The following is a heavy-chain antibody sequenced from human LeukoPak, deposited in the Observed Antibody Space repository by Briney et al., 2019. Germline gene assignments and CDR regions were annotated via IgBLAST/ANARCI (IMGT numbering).Heavy chain of an antibody. CDR2: ISYDGSNK. D-gene: IGHD3-16*01. CDR3: ARGLRRFDY. CDR1: GFTFSSYA. Sequence: GGSLRLSCAASGFTFSSYAMHWVRQAPGKGLEWVAVISYDGSNKYYADSVKGRFTISRDNSKNTPYLQMNSRRAEDTAVYYCARGLRRFDYWGQGTLVTVSS. J-gene: IGHJ4*02. V-gene: IGHV3-30-3*01.